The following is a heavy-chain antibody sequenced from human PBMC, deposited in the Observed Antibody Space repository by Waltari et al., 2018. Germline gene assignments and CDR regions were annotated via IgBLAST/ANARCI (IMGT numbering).Heavy chain of an antibody. CDR3: PRVVWGGPNTMNAFDI. CDR1: GFTFSGSA. D-gene: IGHD3-16*01. CDR2: IRSKSNVYAP. V-gene: IGHV3-73*02. J-gene: IGHJ3*02. Sequence: EVRLVESGGGLVQPGGSLTVSCAGTGFTFSGSAIHWVRQASGKGLEGVARIRSKSNVYAPAYAASVRGRFTISRDDSKNTAYLQMNGLKTEDTAMYYCPRVVWGGPNTMNAFDIWGQGTMVTVSS.